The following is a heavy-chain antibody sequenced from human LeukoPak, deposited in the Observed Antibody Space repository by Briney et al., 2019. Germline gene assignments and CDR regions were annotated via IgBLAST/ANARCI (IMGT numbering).Heavy chain of an antibody. J-gene: IGHJ4*02. CDR2: IDWDDDK. CDR1: GFSLSTSGMY. Sequence: ESGPTLVKPTQTLTLTCTFSGFSLSTSGMYVSWIRQPPGKALEWLALIDWDDDKYYSTSLKTRLTISKDTSKNQVVLTMTNMDPVDTATYYCARTQGYCSGGSCLYYFDYWGQGTLVTVSS. CDR3: ARTQGYCSGGSCLYYFDY. D-gene: IGHD2-15*01. V-gene: IGHV2-70*01.